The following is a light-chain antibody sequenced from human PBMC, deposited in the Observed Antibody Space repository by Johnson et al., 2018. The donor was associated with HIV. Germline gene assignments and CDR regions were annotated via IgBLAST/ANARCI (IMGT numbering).Light chain of an antibody. CDR2: DDL. CDR1: GSNIGDNY. CDR3: AAWDDSLNGSYV. V-gene: IGLV1-51*01. Sequence: QSVLTQPPSVSAAPGQKVTISCSGIGSNIGDNYVSWYQHLPGTAPRLLIYDDLKRPSGIPDRFSGSKSGTSATLGISGLQAEDEADYYCAAWDDSLNGSYVFGTGTKVTVL. J-gene: IGLJ1*01.